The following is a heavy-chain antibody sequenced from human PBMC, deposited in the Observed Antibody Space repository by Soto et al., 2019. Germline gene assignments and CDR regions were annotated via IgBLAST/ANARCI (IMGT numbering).Heavy chain of an antibody. D-gene: IGHD3-16*01. CDR2: IKPNSGRT. CDR3: ARESWGTTATLDYYCLYMDV. CDR1: GYAFSQYY. V-gene: IGHV1-2*04. Sequence: QVQLVQSGAEVKKPGASVKVSCKASGYAFSQYYIHWMRQAPGQGLEWMGWIKPNSGRTKFAQNFHCSVTMTRDMSIKTVYMELSGLRPDATAVYYCARESWGTTATLDYYCLYMDVWGKGTTVTVSS. J-gene: IGHJ6*03.